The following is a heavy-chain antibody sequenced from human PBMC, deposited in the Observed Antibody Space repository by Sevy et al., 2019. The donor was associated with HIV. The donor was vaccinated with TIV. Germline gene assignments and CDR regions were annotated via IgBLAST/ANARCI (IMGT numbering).Heavy chain of an antibody. CDR2: IIPIFNTP. V-gene: IGHV1-69*13. CDR1: GGNFRSYA. Sequence: SVKVSCKTSGGNFRSYAITWVRQAPGQGLEWMGGIIPIFNTPNYAREFQDRVTITAEESTSTAYMELSSLTSEDTAVYYCANGDSYSERHYAMDVWGQGTTVTVSS. D-gene: IGHD3-10*01. CDR3: ANGDSYSERHYAMDV. J-gene: IGHJ6*02.